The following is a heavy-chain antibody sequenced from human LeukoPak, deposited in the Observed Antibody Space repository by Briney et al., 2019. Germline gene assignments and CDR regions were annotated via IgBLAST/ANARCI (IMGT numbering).Heavy chain of an antibody. CDR2: ISWDGGST. V-gene: IGHV3-43*01. Sequence: PGGSLRLSCAASGFTFDDYTMHWGRQAPGKGLEWVSLISWDGGSTYYADSVKGRFTISRDNSKNSLYLQMNSLRTEDTALYYCAKDIGGYCSGGSCYSGGAFDIWGQGTMVTVSS. D-gene: IGHD2-15*01. J-gene: IGHJ3*02. CDR1: GFTFDDYT. CDR3: AKDIGGYCSGGSCYSGGAFDI.